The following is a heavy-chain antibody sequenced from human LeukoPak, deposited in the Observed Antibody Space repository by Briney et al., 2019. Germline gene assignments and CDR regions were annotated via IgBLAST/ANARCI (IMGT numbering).Heavy chain of an antibody. CDR1: GGSISSSSYY. CDR3: ARPNARIRGYSYGLRGYFDY. CDR2: INHSGST. V-gene: IGHV4-39*07. Sequence: NPSETLSLTCTVSGGSISSSSYYWSWIRQPPGKGLEWIGEINHSGSTNYNPSLKSRVTISVDTSKNQFSLKLSSVTAADTAVYYCARPNARIRGYSYGLRGYFDYWGQGTLVTVSS. J-gene: IGHJ4*02. D-gene: IGHD5-18*01.